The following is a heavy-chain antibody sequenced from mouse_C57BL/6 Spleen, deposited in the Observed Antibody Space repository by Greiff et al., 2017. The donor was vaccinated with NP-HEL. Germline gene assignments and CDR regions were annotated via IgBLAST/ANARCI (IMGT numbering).Heavy chain of an antibody. CDR2: ISSGSSTI. D-gene: IGHD2-4*01. V-gene: IGHV5-17*01. CDR1: GFTFSDYG. CDR3: ARYYYEYDPGAMDY. J-gene: IGHJ4*01. Sequence: EVKLVESGGGLVKPGGSLKLSCAASGFTFSDYGMHWVRQAPEKGLEWVAYISSGSSTIYYADTVKGRFTISRDNAKNTLFLQMTSLRSEDTAMYYSARYYYEYDPGAMDYWGQGTSVTVSS.